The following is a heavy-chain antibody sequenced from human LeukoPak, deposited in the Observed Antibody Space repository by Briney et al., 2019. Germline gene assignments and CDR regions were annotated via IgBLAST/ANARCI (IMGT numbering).Heavy chain of an antibody. CDR3: ARDSGIAVAGHWYFDL. Sequence: SENLSLTCTGSGGSISSFYWSWIRQPAGKGLKWIGSLYTSGSTNYNPSLKSRVTMSVYTSKNQFSLKLSSVTAADTAVYYCARDSGIAVAGHWYFDLWGRGTLVTVSS. CDR1: GGSISSFY. J-gene: IGHJ2*01. CDR2: LYTSGST. D-gene: IGHD6-19*01. V-gene: IGHV4-4*07.